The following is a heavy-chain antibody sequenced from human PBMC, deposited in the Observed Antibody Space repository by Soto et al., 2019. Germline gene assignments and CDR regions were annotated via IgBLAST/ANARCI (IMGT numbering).Heavy chain of an antibody. V-gene: IGHV3-9*01. D-gene: IGHD1-26*01. CDR2: ISWNSGII. CDR3: TKDSEWGGSHLNHALDV. Sequence: QLVESGGGLVQPGRSLRLSCAASGFTFDDYAMHWVPQPPGKGLEGVAGISWNSGIIEYADSVKSRFTISRDSDKNSLFWQMNSLKPEDTALYYCTKDSEWGGSHLNHALDVWGQGTMVSVSS. J-gene: IGHJ3*01. CDR1: GFTFDDYA.